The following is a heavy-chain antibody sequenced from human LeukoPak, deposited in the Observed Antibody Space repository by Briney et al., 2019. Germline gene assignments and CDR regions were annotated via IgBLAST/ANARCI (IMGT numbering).Heavy chain of an antibody. CDR3: ARDRSPFGDEGFDP. CDR1: GGSISSSYYY. Sequence: ESGPGLVKPSETLSLTCTVSGGSISSSYYYWGWIRQPPGKGLEWIGSIYYSGSTYYNPSLKSRVTISVDRSKNQFSLKLSSVTAADTAVYYCARDRSPFGDEGFDPWGQGTLVTVSS. J-gene: IGHJ5*02. D-gene: IGHD3-10*01. V-gene: IGHV4-39*07. CDR2: IYYSGST.